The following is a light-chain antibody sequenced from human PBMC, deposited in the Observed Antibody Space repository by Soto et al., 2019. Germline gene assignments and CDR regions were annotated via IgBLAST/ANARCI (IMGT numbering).Light chain of an antibody. J-gene: IGKJ1*01. CDR3: HQYGSSPST. CDR1: QSVSTNS. Sequence: ETVLTQSPGTLSLSPGERATLSCRASQSVSTNSLAWYQQKSGQAPRLLIYGASSRAAGIPDRFSGSGSGTDFTLTISRLEPEDFAVYYWHQYGSSPSTFGQGTKVEIK. V-gene: IGKV3-20*01. CDR2: GAS.